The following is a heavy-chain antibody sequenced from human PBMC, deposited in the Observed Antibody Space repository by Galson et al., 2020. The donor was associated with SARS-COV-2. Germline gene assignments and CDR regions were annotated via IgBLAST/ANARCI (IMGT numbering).Heavy chain of an antibody. CDR1: GFSFSSYA. V-gene: IGHV3-23*01. J-gene: IGHJ6*02. CDR2: ISGDGGSA. CDR3: AKESYSSSGYFVGMDV. D-gene: IGHD6-13*01. Sequence: GESLKISCAASGFSFSSYAMRWVRQAPGKGLEWVSAISGDGGSAYYADSVRGRFTVSRDNSKNTLYVQMNSLRAEDRAVYFCAKESYSSSGYFVGMDVGGQGTTVTVSS.